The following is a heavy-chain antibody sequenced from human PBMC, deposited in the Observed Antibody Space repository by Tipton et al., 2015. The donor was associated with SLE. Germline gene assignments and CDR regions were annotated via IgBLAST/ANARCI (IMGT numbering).Heavy chain of an antibody. Sequence: TLSLTCTVSGGSISSGSFYWSWIRQPAGQGLVWIGHIYTSGSTNYNPSLKSRVTISEATSKNQFSLTLTSVTAADTGVFHCARGVAIYWITYYVYYMDVWGKGTTLTVSS. CDR2: IYTSGST. V-gene: IGHV4-61*09. CDR1: GGSISSGSFY. D-gene: IGHD3-16*01. CDR3: ARGVAIYWITYYVYYMDV. J-gene: IGHJ6*03.